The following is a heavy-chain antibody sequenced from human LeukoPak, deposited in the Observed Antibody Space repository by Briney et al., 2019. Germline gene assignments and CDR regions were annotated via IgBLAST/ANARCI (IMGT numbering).Heavy chain of an antibody. Sequence: GRSLRLSCAASGFTFDDYAMHWVRQAPGTGLEWVSSITSSSSHVYYADSVKGRFTISRDNAKNSLYLQMNSLRAEDTALYYCAKDMKLAVAGHIDYWGQGTLVTVSS. J-gene: IGHJ4*02. CDR3: AKDMKLAVAGHIDY. CDR2: ITSSSSHV. CDR1: GFTFDDYA. V-gene: IGHV3-9*01. D-gene: IGHD6-19*01.